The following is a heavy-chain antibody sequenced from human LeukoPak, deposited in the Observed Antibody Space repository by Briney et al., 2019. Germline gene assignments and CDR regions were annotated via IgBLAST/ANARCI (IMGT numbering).Heavy chain of an antibody. J-gene: IGHJ6*02. CDR3: TTDRYSSGWYNYGMDV. CDR2: IKNKVDRGTK. CDR1: GFTFINAW. D-gene: IGHD6-19*01. V-gene: IGHV3-15*01. Sequence: GGSLRLSCRASGFTFINAWMGWVRQAPGKGLEWVGRIKNKVDRGTKEYAAPVKGRFTISRDDSKNTPYLQMNSLKIEDTAVYYCTTDRYSSGWYNYGMDVWGQGTTVTVSS.